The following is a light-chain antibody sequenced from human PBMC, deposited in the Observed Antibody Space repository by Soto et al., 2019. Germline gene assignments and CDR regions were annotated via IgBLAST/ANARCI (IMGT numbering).Light chain of an antibody. J-gene: IGKJ2*01. CDR3: HQYYSIPFT. Sequence: DFVMTQAPDSLAVSLGERATINCKSSQSVLYNSNNKNHLGWFQQKPGHPPKLLIYGASFRPSGVPDRFSGSGSGTDFTLTTSSLQAEVVAVYYCHQYYSIPFTFGQGTKLEI. V-gene: IGKV4-1*01. CDR2: GAS. CDR1: QSVLYNSNNKNH.